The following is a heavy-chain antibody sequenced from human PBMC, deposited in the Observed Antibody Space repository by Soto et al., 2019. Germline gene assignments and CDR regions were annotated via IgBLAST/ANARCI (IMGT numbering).Heavy chain of an antibody. V-gene: IGHV1-3*01. D-gene: IGHD6-13*01. CDR2: INAGNGNT. Sequence: ASVKVSCKASGYTFTSYAMHWVRQAPGQRLEWMGWINAGNGNTKYSQKFQGRVTITRDTSASTAYMELSSLRSEDTAVYYCARAPPKQQLVFWFDPWGQGNLVTVSS. CDR1: GYTFTSYA. J-gene: IGHJ5*02. CDR3: ARAPPKQQLVFWFDP.